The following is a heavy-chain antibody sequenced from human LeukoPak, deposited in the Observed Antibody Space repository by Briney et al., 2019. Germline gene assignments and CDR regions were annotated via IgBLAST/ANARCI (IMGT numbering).Heavy chain of an antibody. Sequence: GGSLRLSCAASGFTFSSYAMSWVRQAPGKGLEWVSGISGSGGSTYYADSVKGRFTISRDNSKNTLYLQMNSLRAEDTAVYYCAKDRRFGELYFDYWGQGTLVTVSS. D-gene: IGHD3-10*01. J-gene: IGHJ4*02. CDR1: GFTFSSYA. CDR3: AKDRRFGELYFDY. V-gene: IGHV3-23*01. CDR2: ISGSGGST.